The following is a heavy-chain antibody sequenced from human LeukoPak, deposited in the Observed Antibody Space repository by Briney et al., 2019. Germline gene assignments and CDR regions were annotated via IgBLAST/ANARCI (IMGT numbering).Heavy chain of an antibody. V-gene: IGHV3-30*18. Sequence: PGGSLRLSCAASGFTFSSYGMHWVRQAPGKGLERVAVISYDGSNKYYADSVKGRFTISRDNSKNTLYLQMNSLRAEDTAVYYCAKSRRGAAAGFDYWGQGTLVTVSS. CDR3: AKSRRGAAAGFDY. D-gene: IGHD6-13*01. J-gene: IGHJ4*02. CDR2: ISYDGSNK. CDR1: GFTFSSYG.